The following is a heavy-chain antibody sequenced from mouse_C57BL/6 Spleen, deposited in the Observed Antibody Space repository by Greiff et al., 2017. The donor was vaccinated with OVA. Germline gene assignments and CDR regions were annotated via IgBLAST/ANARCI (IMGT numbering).Heavy chain of an antibody. V-gene: IGHV5-17*01. Sequence: EVMLVESGGGLVKPGGSLKLSCAASGFTFSDYGMHWVRQAPEKGLEWVAYISSGSSTIYYADTVKGRFTISRDNAKNTLFLQMTSLRSEDTAMYYCARTIEYAMDYWGQGTSVTVSS. CDR3: ARTIEYAMDY. CDR2: ISSGSSTI. CDR1: GFTFSDYG. J-gene: IGHJ4*01.